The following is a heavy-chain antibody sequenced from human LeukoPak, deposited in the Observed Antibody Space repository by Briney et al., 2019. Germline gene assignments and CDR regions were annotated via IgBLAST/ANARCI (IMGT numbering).Heavy chain of an antibody. CDR3: ARDGWSPDY. V-gene: IGHV3-7*01. Sequence: PGGSLRLSCAASGFTFSRYWMSWVRQAPGKGLEWVANIKQDGSEKYYVDPVKGRFTISRDNAKNSLYLQMNSLRAEDTAVYYCARDGWSPDYWGQGTLVTVSS. CDR1: GFTFSRYW. CDR2: IKQDGSEK. J-gene: IGHJ4*02.